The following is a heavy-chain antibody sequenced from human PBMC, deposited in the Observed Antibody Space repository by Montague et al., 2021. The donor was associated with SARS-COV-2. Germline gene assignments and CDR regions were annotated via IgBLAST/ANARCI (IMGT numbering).Heavy chain of an antibody. V-gene: IGHV3-30*18. J-gene: IGHJ6*02. Sequence: SLRLSCAASGFTFNNFAMHWVRQAPGKGLEWVAFISYDGSIKYYADSLRGRFTISRDSSQKSLYLQMNSLSGEDTAVYYCAKNRAIFWFWEGRDSLDVWGQGTTVIVSS. CDR2: ISYDGSIK. CDR3: AKNRAIFWFWEGRDSLDV. CDR1: GFTFNNFA. D-gene: IGHD3-10*01.